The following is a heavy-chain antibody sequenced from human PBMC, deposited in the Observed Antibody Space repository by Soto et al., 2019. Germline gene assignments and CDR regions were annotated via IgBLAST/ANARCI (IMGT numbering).Heavy chain of an antibody. CDR1: GGSISSYY. Sequence: SETLSLTCTVSGGSISSYYWSWIRQPAGKGLEWIGRIYTSGSTNYNPSLKSRVTMSVDTSKNQFSLKLSSVTAADTAVYYCARVMSGDGRNVFSDGAFDIWGQGTMVTVSS. D-gene: IGHD7-27*01. CDR3: ARVMSGDGRNVFSDGAFDI. J-gene: IGHJ3*02. CDR2: IYTSGST. V-gene: IGHV4-4*07.